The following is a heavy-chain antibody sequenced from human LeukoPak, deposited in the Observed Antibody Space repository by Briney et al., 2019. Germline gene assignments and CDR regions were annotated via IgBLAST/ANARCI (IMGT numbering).Heavy chain of an antibody. J-gene: IGHJ4*02. D-gene: IGHD4-17*01. CDR3: TRCRFGDYCDYYFDY. CDR1: GFTFSDYY. V-gene: IGHV3-11*01. Sequence: GGSLRLSCAASGFTFSDYYMSWIRQAPGKGLEWVSYISSSGGTIYYADSVKGRFTISRDNAKNSLYLQMNSLRADDTAVYYCTRCRFGDYCDYYFDYWGQGTLVTVSS. CDR2: ISSSGGTI.